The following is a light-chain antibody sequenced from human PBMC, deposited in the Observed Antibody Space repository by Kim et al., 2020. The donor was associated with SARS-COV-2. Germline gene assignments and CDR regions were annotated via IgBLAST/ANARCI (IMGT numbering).Light chain of an antibody. J-gene: IGLJ1*01. CDR1: SLSIYF. V-gene: IGLV3-19*01. CDR2: GRN. CDR3: QSRDRGGSQYV. Sequence: SSELTQDPAVSVALGQTVRITCHGDSLSIYFATWYQQKPGQAPVVVIYGRNNRPTGIPDRFSGSSSGNTASLTINGTQAEDEAVYYCQSRDRGGSQYVFG.